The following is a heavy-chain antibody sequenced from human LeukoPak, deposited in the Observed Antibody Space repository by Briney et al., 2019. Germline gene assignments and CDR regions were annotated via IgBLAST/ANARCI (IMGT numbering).Heavy chain of an antibody. V-gene: IGHV3-48*01. CDR2: ISGRSSTI. CDR1: AFTFGDYS. CDR3: ARDRLTSGSYFFDY. Sequence: GGSLRLSCAASAFTFGDYSMNWVRQAPGKGLEWISYISGRSSTIYYADSVRGRFTISRDNAKNSMYLQMNSLRAEDTAVYYCARDRLTSGSYFFDYWGQGTLVTVSS. J-gene: IGHJ4*02. D-gene: IGHD1-26*01.